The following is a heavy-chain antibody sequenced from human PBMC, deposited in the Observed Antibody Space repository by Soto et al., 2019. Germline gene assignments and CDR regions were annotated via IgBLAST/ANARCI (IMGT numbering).Heavy chain of an antibody. CDR3: ARTLVYSGYTYDWYFDL. V-gene: IGHV3-30*03. CDR2: ISYDGSNK. Sequence: GGSLRLSCAASGFTFSTYGIHWVRQAPGKGLEWVSVISYDGSNKYYADSVKGRFTISRDNSKNTLYLQMNRLGVEDTAVYYCARTLVYSGYTYDWYFDLWGRGTLVTVSS. D-gene: IGHD5-12*01. CDR1: GFTFSTYG. J-gene: IGHJ2*01.